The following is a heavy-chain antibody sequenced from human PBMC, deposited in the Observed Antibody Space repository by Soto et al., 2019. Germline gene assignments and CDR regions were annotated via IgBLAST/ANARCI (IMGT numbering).Heavy chain of an antibody. CDR2: INHSGST. CDR1: GGSFSGYY. Sequence: TSETLSLTCAVYGGSFSGYYWSWIRQPPGKGLEWIGEINHSGSTNYNPSLKSRVTISVDTSKNQFSLKLSSVTAADTAVYYCARGRAVRGADASYGMDVWGQGTTVTVSS. V-gene: IGHV4-34*01. CDR3: ARGRAVRGADASYGMDV. J-gene: IGHJ6*02. D-gene: IGHD3-10*01.